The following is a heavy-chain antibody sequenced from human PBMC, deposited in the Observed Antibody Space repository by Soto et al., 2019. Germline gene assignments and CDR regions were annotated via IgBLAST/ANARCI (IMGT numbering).Heavy chain of an antibody. Sequence: PSETLSLTCTLSGVSITSGAYYWTWVRQHPGKGLEWIGYIYYNGNTYFSPSLKSRLTISIDTSKNQFSLKLSSVTAADTAMYYCERARLRAVYAFDFWGQGTMVTVS. J-gene: IGHJ3*01. CDR2: IYYNGNT. D-gene: IGHD4-17*01. V-gene: IGHV4-31*03. CDR1: GVSITSGAYY. CDR3: ERARLRAVYAFDF.